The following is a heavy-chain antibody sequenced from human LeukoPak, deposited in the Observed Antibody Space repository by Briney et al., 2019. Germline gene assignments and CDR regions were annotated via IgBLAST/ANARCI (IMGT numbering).Heavy chain of an antibody. CDR2: IYYSGST. V-gene: IGHV4-59*08. CDR1: GGSISSYY. Sequence: SETLSLTCTVSGGSISSYYWSWIRQPPGKGLEWIGYIYYSGSTNYNPSLKSRVTISVDTSENQFSLKLGSVTAADTAVYYCARLTGDLFNFHWYFDLWGRGTLVTVSS. J-gene: IGHJ2*01. CDR3: ARLTGDLFNFHWYFDL. D-gene: IGHD7-27*01.